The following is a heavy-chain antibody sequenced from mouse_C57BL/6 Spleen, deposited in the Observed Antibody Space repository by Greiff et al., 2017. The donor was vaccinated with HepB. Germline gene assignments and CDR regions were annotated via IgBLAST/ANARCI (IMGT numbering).Heavy chain of an antibody. Sequence: VQLKESGEGLVKPGGSLKLSCAASGFTFSSYAMSWVRQTPEKRLEWVAYISSGGDYIYYADTVKGRFTISRDNARNTLYLQMSSLKSEDTAMYYCTRDRTTVVAEYYYAMDYWGQGTSVTVSS. CDR2: ISSGGDYI. D-gene: IGHD1-1*01. V-gene: IGHV5-9-1*02. J-gene: IGHJ4*01. CDR1: GFTFSSYA. CDR3: TRDRTTVVAEYYYAMDY.